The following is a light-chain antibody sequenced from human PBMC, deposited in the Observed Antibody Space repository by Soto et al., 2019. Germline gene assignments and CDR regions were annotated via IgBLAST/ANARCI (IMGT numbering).Light chain of an antibody. CDR2: ATS. J-gene: IGKJ5*01. Sequence: AIQMTQSPSSLSASLLDRVSITGGASQNIDNYLNWYQHKPGKAPKLLIYATSTLQSGVPSRFSGSGSGTEFTLTISSLQAGDFATYYCHQYNTWPLTFGGGTRLEI. V-gene: IGKV1-8*01. CDR1: QNIDNY. CDR3: HQYNTWPLT.